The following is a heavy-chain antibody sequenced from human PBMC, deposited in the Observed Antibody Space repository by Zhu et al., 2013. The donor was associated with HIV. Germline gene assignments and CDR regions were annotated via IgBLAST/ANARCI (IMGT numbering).Heavy chain of an antibody. Sequence: QVQLVQSGAEVKKPGASVKVSCEASGYTFTSYGISWVRQAPGQGLEWMGWISAYNGNTNYAQKLQGRVTMTTDTSTSTAYMELRSLRSDDTAVYYCARESAADYYYYYGMDVWGQGTTVTVSS. CDR3: ARESAADYYYYYGMDV. D-gene: IGHD6-13*01. CDR1: GYTFTSYG. J-gene: IGHJ6*02. CDR2: ISAYNGNT. V-gene: IGHV1-18*01.